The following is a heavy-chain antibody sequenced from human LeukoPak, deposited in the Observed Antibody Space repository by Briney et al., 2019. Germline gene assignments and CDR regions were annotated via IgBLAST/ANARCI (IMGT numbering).Heavy chain of an antibody. J-gene: IGHJ4*02. CDR3: ARDIFRSSGYSAGLGY. V-gene: IGHV3-33*01. D-gene: IGHD3-22*01. CDR2: IWYDGSNK. Sequence: GGSLRLSCAASGFTFSSYGMHWVRQAPGKGLEWVAVIWYDGSNKYYADSVKGRFTISRDNSKNTLYLQMNSLRAEGTAVYYCARDIFRSSGYSAGLGYWGQGTLVTVSS. CDR1: GFTFSSYG.